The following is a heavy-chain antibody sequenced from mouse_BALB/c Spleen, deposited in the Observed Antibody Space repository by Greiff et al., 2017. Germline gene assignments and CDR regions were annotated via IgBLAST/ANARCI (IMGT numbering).Heavy chain of an antibody. D-gene: IGHD1-1*01. CDR1: GFTFTDYG. J-gene: IGHJ1*01. Sequence: EVQLVESGGGLVQPGGSRKLSCAASGFTFTDYGMPWVRQAPGKGPEWVAFISNLAYSIYYANTVTGRFTISIVTAKNTLYLEMSSLRSVDTAMSSFSRGDGSDCYFDVWGAGTTVTVSS. CDR3: SRGDGSDCYFDV. V-gene: IGHV5-15*02. CDR2: ISNLAYSI.